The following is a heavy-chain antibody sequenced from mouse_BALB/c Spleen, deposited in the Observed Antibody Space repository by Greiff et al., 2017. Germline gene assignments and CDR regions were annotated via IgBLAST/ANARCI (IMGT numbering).Heavy chain of an antibody. V-gene: IGHV3-8*02. CDR1: GDSITSGY. CDR2: ISYSGST. D-gene: IGHD1-1*01. Sequence: ESGPSLVKPSQTLSLTCSVTGDSITSGYWNWIRKFPGNKLEYMGYISYSGSTYYNPSLKSRISITRDTSKNQYYLQLNSVTTEDTATYYCASPYYYGSHYYAMDYWGQGTSVTVSS. CDR3: ASPYYYGSHYYAMDY. J-gene: IGHJ4*01.